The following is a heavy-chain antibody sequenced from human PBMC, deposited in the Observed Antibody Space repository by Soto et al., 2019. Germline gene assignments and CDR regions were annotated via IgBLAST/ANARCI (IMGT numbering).Heavy chain of an antibody. CDR3: ARGSMVRGPTTFDY. CDR2: VYYSGSA. Sequence: SETLSLTCNVSGGSIRSYYWNWIRQPPGKTLEWIGDVYYSGSANYNPSLKSRVTISVDMSKNQFSLKLNSVTAADTAVYYCARGSMVRGPTTFDYWGQGTLVTVSS. D-gene: IGHD3-10*01. CDR1: GGSIRSYY. V-gene: IGHV4-59*01. J-gene: IGHJ4*02.